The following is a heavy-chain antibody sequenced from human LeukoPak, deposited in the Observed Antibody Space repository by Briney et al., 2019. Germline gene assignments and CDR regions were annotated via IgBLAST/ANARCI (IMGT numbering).Heavy chain of an antibody. CDR3: ARAEHSSSWLFDY. D-gene: IGHD6-13*01. Sequence: SETLSLTCTVSGGSISSYYWSWIRQPPGKGLEWIGYIYYSGSTNYNPSLKSRVTISVDTSKNQFSLKLSSVTAADTAVYYCARAEHSSSWLFDYWGQGTLVTVSS. CDR1: GGSISSYY. CDR2: IYYSGST. J-gene: IGHJ4*02. V-gene: IGHV4-59*08.